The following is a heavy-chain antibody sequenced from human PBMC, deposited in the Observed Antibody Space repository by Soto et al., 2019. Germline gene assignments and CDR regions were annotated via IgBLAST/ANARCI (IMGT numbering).Heavy chain of an antibody. CDR2: IIPIFGTA. CDR1: GGTFSSYA. J-gene: IGHJ6*02. CDR3: ARDRPPPAPGLEWLSLKNYYGMDV. D-gene: IGHD3-3*01. Sequence: GASVKVSCRASGGTFSSYAISWVRQAPGQGLEWMGGIIPIFGTANYAQKFQGRVTITADESTSTAYMELSSLRSEDTAVYYCARDRPPPAPGLEWLSLKNYYGMDVWGQGTTVTVSS. V-gene: IGHV1-69*13.